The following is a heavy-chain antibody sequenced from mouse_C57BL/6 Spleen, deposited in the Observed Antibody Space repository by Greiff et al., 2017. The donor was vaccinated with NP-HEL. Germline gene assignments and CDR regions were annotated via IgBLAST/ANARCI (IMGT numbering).Heavy chain of an antibody. J-gene: IGHJ2*01. D-gene: IGHD1-1*01. Sequence: EVQLQQSGAELVRPGASVKLSCTASGFNIKDYYMHWVKQRPEQGLEWIGRIDPEDGATEYAPKFQGKATMTAYTSSNTAYLQLSSLTSEDTAVYYCTDYYGTKGYWGQGTTLTVSS. CDR3: TDYYGTKGY. CDR1: GFNIKDYY. V-gene: IGHV14-1*01. CDR2: IDPEDGAT.